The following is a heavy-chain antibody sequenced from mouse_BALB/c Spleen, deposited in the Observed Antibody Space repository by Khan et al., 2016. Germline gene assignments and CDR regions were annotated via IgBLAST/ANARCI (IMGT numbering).Heavy chain of an antibody. V-gene: IGHV4-1*02. D-gene: IGHD1-1*01. J-gene: IGHJ3*01. CDR1: GFAFSRYW. CDR2: INPDSYTI. CDR3: AGAGCYGYLAY. Sequence: EVKLLESGGGLVHPGGSLKLSCAASGFAFSRYWMSWVRQAPGKGLEWIGDINPDSYTINYTPSLKDKFIISRDNAKKTLYLQMSKVRSEDTALYDCAGAGCYGYLAYWGQGTLVTVSA.